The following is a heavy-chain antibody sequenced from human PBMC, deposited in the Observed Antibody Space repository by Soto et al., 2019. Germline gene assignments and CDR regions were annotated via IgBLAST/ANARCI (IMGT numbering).Heavy chain of an antibody. J-gene: IGHJ4*02. Sequence: QVQLVQSGAEVKKPGASVKVSCKASGYTFTGYYMHWVRQAPGQGLEWMGWINPNSGGTNYAQKFQGWVTMTRDTSISTAYMELSRLRSDDTAVYYCARGKGRDGYNYTFDYWGQGTLDTVSS. V-gene: IGHV1-2*04. CDR3: ARGKGRDGYNYTFDY. D-gene: IGHD5-12*01. CDR2: INPNSGGT. CDR1: GYTFTGYY.